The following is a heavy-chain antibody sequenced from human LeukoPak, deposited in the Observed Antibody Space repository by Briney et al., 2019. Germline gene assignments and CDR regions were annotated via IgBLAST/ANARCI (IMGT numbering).Heavy chain of an antibody. CDR3: ARDVSSSWYYYYYYMDV. Sequence: PGGSLRLSCAASGFTFSSYSMNWVRQAPGKGLEWVSSISSSSSYIYYADSVKGRFTISRDNAENSLYLQMNSLRAEDTAVYYCARDVSSSWYYYYYYMDVWGKGTTVTVSS. D-gene: IGHD6-13*01. CDR2: ISSSSSYI. V-gene: IGHV3-21*01. CDR1: GFTFSSYS. J-gene: IGHJ6*03.